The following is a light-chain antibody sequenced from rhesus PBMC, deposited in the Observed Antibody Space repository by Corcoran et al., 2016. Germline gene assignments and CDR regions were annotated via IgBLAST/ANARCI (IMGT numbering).Light chain of an antibody. J-gene: IGKJ4*01. CDR3: QQYSNWPLT. CDR2: GAS. V-gene: IGKV3-42*03. Sequence: EIVMTQSPATLSLSPGERATLSCRASQSVSSNLAWYQQKPGQAPSLLTYGASSRATGIPDRFSGSGFGTDFTLTISSLEPEDFAVYYCQQYSNWPLTFGGGTKVEIK. CDR1: QSVSSN.